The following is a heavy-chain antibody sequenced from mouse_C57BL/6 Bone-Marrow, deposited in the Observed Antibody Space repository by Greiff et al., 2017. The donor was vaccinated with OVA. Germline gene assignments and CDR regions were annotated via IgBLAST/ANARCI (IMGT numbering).Heavy chain of an antibody. Sequence: VQLQQSGAELVRPGASVKLSCTASGFNIKDDYMHWVKQRPEPGLEWIGWIDPENGDTEYASKFQGKATITADTSSNTAYLQLSILTSEDTAVYYCTTRAMDYWGQGTSVTVSS. J-gene: IGHJ4*01. CDR1: GFNIKDDY. V-gene: IGHV14-4*01. CDR3: TTRAMDY. CDR2: IDPENGDT.